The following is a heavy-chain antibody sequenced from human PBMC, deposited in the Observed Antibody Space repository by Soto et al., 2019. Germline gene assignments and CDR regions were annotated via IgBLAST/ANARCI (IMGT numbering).Heavy chain of an antibody. V-gene: IGHV3-9*01. CDR3: AKSPYSNHVGCFDP. CDR1: GFTFNDHA. CDR2: ISWNSGSI. Sequence: PGGSLRLSCAASGFTFNDHAMHWVRQAPGKGLEWVSSISWNSGSIDYTDSVKGRFTVSRDNAKNSLYLQMDSLRAEDTALYYCAKSPYSNHVGCFDPWGQGTLVTVSS. D-gene: IGHD4-4*01. J-gene: IGHJ5*02.